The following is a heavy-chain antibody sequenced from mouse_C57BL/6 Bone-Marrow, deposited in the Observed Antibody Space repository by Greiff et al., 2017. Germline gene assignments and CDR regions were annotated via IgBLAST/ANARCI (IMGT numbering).Heavy chain of an antibody. V-gene: IGHV1-64*01. Sequence: QVQLQQSGAELVKPGASVKLSCKASGYTFTSYWMHWVKQRPGQGLEWIGMIHPNSGSTNYNEKFKSKATLTVDKSSSTAYMQLSSLTSEDSAVDYCAREGYGHFDYWGQGTTLTVSS. CDR1: GYTFTSYW. CDR3: AREGYGHFDY. J-gene: IGHJ2*01. D-gene: IGHD1-1*02. CDR2: IHPNSGST.